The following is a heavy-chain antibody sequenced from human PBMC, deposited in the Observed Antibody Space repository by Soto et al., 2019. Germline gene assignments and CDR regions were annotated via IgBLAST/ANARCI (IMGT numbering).Heavy chain of an antibody. Sequence: SETLSLTCIVSGGSITRRSSYWAWIRQPPGKGLEWVGTFYDGNTYPNPSLRSRITIAVDPSTNPFSLKLNSVAAADTAFYYCATTRGLAVGGSFDYWGQGMLVTVS. CDR3: ATTRGLAVGGSFDY. CDR1: GGSITRRSSY. J-gene: IGHJ4*02. V-gene: IGHV4-39*01. CDR2: FYDGNT. D-gene: IGHD3-10*01.